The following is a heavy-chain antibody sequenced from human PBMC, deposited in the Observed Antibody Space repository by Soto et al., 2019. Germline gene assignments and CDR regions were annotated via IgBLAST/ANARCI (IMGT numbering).Heavy chain of an antibody. CDR1: GISFSTYA. V-gene: IGHV3-23*01. CDR2: ISGSGGHT. D-gene: IGHD1-26*01. CDR3: PKEGSYMWGAFDI. J-gene: IGHJ3*02. Sequence: EVQLLESGGHLVQPGGSQRLSCTPSGISFSTYAMSWVRQAPGKGLEWVSGISGSGGHTYYADSVKGRFTITRDSSKTTSDLQMDSLRAEDTAVYYCPKEGSYMWGAFDIWGPGTMVTVSS.